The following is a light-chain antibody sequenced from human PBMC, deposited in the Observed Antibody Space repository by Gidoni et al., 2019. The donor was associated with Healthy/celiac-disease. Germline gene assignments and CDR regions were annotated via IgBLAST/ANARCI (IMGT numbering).Light chain of an antibody. CDR3: QQFNSYPRT. V-gene: IGKV1-13*02. CDR2: DAA. J-gene: IGKJ1*01. Sequence: AIQLTQSPSSLSASVGDRVTITCRASQGISSALAWYQQKPGKAPKLLIYDAASLESGGPSRFSGSGSGTDFTLTISSLQPEDFATYYCQQFNSYPRTFGQGTKVEIK. CDR1: QGISSA.